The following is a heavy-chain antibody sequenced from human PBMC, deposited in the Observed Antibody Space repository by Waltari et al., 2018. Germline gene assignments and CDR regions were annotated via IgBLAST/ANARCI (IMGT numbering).Heavy chain of an antibody. J-gene: IGHJ4*02. CDR1: GYIFKDYD. Sequence: QVQLVQSGPEVKQPGASVKVSCEASGYIFKDYDINWVRQAPGQGFEWMGWMNPNSGNTGYAQKFQGRVTMTMNTPTSRAYIELRDLRSDDTAVYYCTRRREFFGPDYWGQGSLVTVSA. CDR2: MNPNSGNT. CDR3: TRRREFFGPDY. D-gene: IGHD3-3*01. V-gene: IGHV1-8*01.